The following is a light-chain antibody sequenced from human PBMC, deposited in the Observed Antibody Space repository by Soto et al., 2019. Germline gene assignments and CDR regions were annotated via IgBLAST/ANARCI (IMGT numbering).Light chain of an antibody. CDR3: QQYNEWPPKYT. Sequence: EIVMTQSPATLSASPGERATLSCRASQSVSSNLAWYQQRPGQAPRLLIYDASTRATGIPARFSGSGSGTEFTLTISSLQSEDFAVYYCQQYNEWPPKYTFGQGTNLEIK. V-gene: IGKV3-15*01. CDR1: QSVSSN. J-gene: IGKJ2*01. CDR2: DAS.